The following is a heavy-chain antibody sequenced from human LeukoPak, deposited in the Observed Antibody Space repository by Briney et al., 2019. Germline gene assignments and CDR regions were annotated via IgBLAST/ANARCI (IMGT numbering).Heavy chain of an antibody. D-gene: IGHD2-21*01. CDR1: GFTFSSYA. V-gene: IGHV3-23*01. CDR3: AKVPHALPHMDFDY. Sequence: PGGSLRLSCAASGFTFSSYAMSWVRQAPGKGREWVSAISGSGGSTYYADSVKGRFTISRDNSKNTLYLQMNSLKAEDTAVYYCAKVPHALPHMDFDYWGQGTLVTVSS. J-gene: IGHJ4*02. CDR2: ISGSGGST.